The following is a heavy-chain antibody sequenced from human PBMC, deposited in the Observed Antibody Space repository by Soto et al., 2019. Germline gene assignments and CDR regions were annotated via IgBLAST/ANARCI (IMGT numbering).Heavy chain of an antibody. CDR1: GGSISSYY. CDR3: ARARGYSGYVQYNWFDP. V-gene: IGHV4-59*01. CDR2: IYYSGST. J-gene: IGHJ5*02. Sequence: PSETLSLTCTVSGGSISSYYWSWIRQPPGKGLEWIGYIYYSGSTNYNPSLKSRVTISVDTSKNQFSLKLSSVTAADTAVYYCARARGYSGYVQYNWFDPWGQGTLVTVSP. D-gene: IGHD5-12*01.